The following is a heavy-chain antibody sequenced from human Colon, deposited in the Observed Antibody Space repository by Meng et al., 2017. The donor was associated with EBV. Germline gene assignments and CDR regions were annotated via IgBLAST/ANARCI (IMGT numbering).Heavy chain of an antibody. CDR2: IYHSGST. J-gene: IGHJ4*02. CDR3: ARRRGGSGRDC. V-gene: IGHV4-39*01. CDR1: GGSISSNGYY. Sequence: LQLRERGPGLVKPSEALYLTGNASGGSISSNGYYWDWVRQPPGKGLEWIGVIYHSGSTSYNPSLQSRVTMFVDTSKNQFSLMLTSVTATDTAVYYCARRRGGSGRDCWGQGTLVTVSS. D-gene: IGHD3-10*01.